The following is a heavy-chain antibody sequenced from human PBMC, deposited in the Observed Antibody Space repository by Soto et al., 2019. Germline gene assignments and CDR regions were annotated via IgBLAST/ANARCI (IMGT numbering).Heavy chain of an antibody. CDR3: ARESSIAAAGTIYGMDV. CDR1: GGTFSSYA. CDR2: IIPIFGTA. Sequence: QVQLVQSGAEVQKPGSSVKVSCKASGGTFSSYAISWVRQAPGQGLEWMGGIIPIFGTANYAQKFQGRVTITADESTSTAYMELSSLRSEDTAVYYCARESSIAAAGTIYGMDVWGQGTTVTVSS. J-gene: IGHJ6*02. D-gene: IGHD6-13*01. V-gene: IGHV1-69*01.